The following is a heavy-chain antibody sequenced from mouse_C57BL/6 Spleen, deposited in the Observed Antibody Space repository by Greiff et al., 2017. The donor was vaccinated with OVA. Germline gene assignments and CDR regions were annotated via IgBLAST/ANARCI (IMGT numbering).Heavy chain of an antibody. Sequence: QVQLKESGAELVKPGASVKISCKASGYAFSSYWMNWVKQRPGKGLEGIGQIYPGDGDTNYNGKFKGKATLTADKSSSTAYMQLSSLTSEDSAVYFCARSGAMDYWGQGTSVTVSS. CDR2: IYPGDGDT. V-gene: IGHV1-80*01. CDR3: ARSGAMDY. J-gene: IGHJ4*01. D-gene: IGHD3-1*01. CDR1: GYAFSSYW.